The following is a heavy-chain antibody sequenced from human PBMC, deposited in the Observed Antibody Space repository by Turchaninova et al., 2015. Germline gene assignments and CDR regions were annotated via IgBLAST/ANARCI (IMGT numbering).Heavy chain of an antibody. V-gene: IGHV5-51*01. CDR1: GYSFTSYW. Sequence: EVQLVQSGAGVKKPGESLTLPLKGSGYSFTSYWIGWVRQMPGKGLEWMGIIYPGDSDTKYGPSFQGQVTISADRSISTAYLQWSSLMASDSAMYYCARQEYRTGWYADYWGQGTLVTVSS. J-gene: IGHJ4*02. D-gene: IGHD6-19*01. CDR3: ARQEYRTGWYADY. CDR2: IYPGDSDT.